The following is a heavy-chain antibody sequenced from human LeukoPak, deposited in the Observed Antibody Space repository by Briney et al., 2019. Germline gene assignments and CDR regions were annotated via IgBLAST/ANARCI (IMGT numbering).Heavy chain of an antibody. V-gene: IGHV3-30*18. D-gene: IGHD6-6*01. CDR3: AKDWGSSSSNAFDI. CDR1: GFTFSSYA. CDR2: ISYDGSNK. J-gene: IGHJ3*02. Sequence: PGGSLRLSCAASGFTFSSYAMSWVRQAPGKGLEWVAVISYDGSNKYYADSVKGRFTISRDNSKNTLYLQMNSLRAEDTAVYYCAKDWGSSSSNAFDIWGQGTMVTVSS.